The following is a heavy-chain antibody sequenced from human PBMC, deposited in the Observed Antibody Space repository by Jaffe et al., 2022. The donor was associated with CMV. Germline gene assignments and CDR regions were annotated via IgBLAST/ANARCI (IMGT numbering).Heavy chain of an antibody. CDR1: GYSFTSYW. V-gene: IGHV5-51*01. D-gene: IGHD5-12*01. Sequence: EVQLVQSGAEVKKPGESLKISCKGSGYSFTSYWIGWVRQMPGKGLEWMGIIYPGDSDTRYSPSFQGQVTISADKSISTAYLQWSSLKASDTAMYYCARASPIVATIRGFDYWGQGTLVTVSS. CDR2: IYPGDSDT. J-gene: IGHJ4*02. CDR3: ARASPIVATIRGFDY.